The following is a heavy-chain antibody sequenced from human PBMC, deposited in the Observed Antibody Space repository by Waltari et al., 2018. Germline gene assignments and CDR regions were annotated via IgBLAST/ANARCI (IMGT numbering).Heavy chain of an antibody. D-gene: IGHD6-13*01. J-gene: IGHJ1*01. CDR2: IIPIFGTA. Sequence: QVQLVQSGAEVKKPGSSVKVSCKASGGTFSSYAISWVRQAPGQGLEWMGRIIPIFGTANYAQKCQGRGTITADKATSTAYMELSSLRSEDTAVYYCARGGIAAAVYFQHLGQGTLVTVSA. V-gene: IGHV1-69*08. CDR1: GGTFSSYA. CDR3: ARGGIAAAVYFQH.